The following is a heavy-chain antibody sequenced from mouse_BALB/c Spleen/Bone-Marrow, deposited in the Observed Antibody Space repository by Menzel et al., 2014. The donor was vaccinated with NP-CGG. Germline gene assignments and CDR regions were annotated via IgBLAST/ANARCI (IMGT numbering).Heavy chain of an antibody. J-gene: IGHJ2*01. Sequence: VKLMESGAGLVEPGASVKLSCKASGYTFTEYIIHWVKQRSGRGLEWIGWFYPGSGSIKYNEKFKDKATLTADKSSSTVYMELSRLTSEDSAVYFCARHEGGGYFDYWGQGTTLTVSS. CDR2: FYPGSGSI. CDR3: ARHEGGGYFDY. V-gene: IGHV1-62-2*01. D-gene: IGHD1-1*02. CDR1: GYTFTEYI.